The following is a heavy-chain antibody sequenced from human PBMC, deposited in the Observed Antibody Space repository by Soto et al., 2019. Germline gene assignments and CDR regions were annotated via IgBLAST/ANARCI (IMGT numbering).Heavy chain of an antibody. J-gene: IGHJ4*01. CDR2: IKSKTDGGTT. Sequence: GGSLRLSCAASGFTFTNTWINWVRQAPGKGLEWVGRIKSKTDGGTTDYAEPVKGRFAISRDDSNNMVYLQMNSLKIEDTAVYYCTTDSYSTIIIVRFDYWGHGSLVTVSS. CDR3: TTDSYSTIIIVRFDY. CDR1: GFTFTNTW. V-gene: IGHV3-15*07. D-gene: IGHD3-22*01.